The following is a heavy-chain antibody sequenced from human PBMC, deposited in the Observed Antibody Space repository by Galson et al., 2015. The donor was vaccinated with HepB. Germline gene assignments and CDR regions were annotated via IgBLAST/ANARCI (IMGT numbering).Heavy chain of an antibody. CDR1: GGTFTSYS. CDR2: IIPSLNIA. CDR3: ARGPWGSGSYYPPFDY. V-gene: IGHV1-69*02. D-gene: IGHD3-10*01. Sequence: SVKVSCKASGGTFTSYSFNWVRQAPGQGLERMGRIIPSLNIANYAQRFQGRVTITADRSTSTAYMEVRSLRSEDTAVYYCARGPWGSGSYYPPFDYWGQGTLVTVSS. J-gene: IGHJ4*02.